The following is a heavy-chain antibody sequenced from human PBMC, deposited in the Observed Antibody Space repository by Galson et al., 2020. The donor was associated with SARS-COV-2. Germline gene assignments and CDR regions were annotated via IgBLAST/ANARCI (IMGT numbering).Heavy chain of an antibody. V-gene: IGHV1-2*02. CDR3: AREWGELSSIVGATPLR. D-gene: IGHD1-26*01. CDR2: INPNSGGT. J-gene: IGHJ4*02. Sequence: ASVTVSCKASGYTFTGYYMHWVRQAPGQGLEWMEWINPNSGGTNYAQKFQGRVTMTRDTSISTAYMELSRLRSDDTAVYYCAREWGELSSIVGATPLRWGQGTLVTVSS. CDR1: GYTFTGYY.